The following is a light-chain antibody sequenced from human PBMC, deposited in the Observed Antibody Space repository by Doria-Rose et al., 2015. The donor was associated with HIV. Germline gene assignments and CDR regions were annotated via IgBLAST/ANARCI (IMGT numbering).Light chain of an antibody. CDR2: TAA. Sequence: DIQMTQSPSSLSAFVGDRVTITCRASQSISNYLHWYQQKPGKAPKLLIYTAASLQSGAPSRFSGSGSGTDFTLTISSLQPEDSATYYCQQSFSSLPLTFGGGTNVEIK. CDR1: QSISNY. J-gene: IGKJ4*01. V-gene: IGKV1-39*01. CDR3: QQSFSSLPLT.